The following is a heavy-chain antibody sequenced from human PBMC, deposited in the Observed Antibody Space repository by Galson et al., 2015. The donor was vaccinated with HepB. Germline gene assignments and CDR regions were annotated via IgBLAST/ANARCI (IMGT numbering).Heavy chain of an antibody. CDR1: GGSINSGGPS. CDR2: LYHSGGT. Sequence: TLSLTCAVSGGSINSGGPSWTWIRQPPGKGLEWIGYLYHSGGTYYNPSLKNRVTISLDRSKNQFSLRLTSVTAADTAVYYCASTRLGYCSGGNCYGFDLWGQGTLVTVSS. CDR3: ASTRLGYCSGGNCYGFDL. V-gene: IGHV4-30-2*01. J-gene: IGHJ5*02. D-gene: IGHD2-15*01.